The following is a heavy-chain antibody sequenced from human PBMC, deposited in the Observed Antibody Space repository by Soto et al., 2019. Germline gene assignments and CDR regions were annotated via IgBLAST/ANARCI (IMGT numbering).Heavy chain of an antibody. CDR2: INSDGSST. CDR1: GFTFSSYW. CDR3: ARVNFGYYYDGMDV. J-gene: IGHJ6*04. D-gene: IGHD3-10*01. V-gene: IGHV3-74*01. Sequence: PGGSLRLSCAASGFTFSSYWMHWVRQAPGKGLVWVSRINSDGSSTSYADSVKGRFTISRDNAKNTLYLQMNSLRAEDTAVYYCARVNFGYYYDGMDVCGEGTTVTVSS.